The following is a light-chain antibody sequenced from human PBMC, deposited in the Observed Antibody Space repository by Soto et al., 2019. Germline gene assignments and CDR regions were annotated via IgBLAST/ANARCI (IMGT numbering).Light chain of an antibody. CDR3: TSYTXSTPFYV. CDR1: RTDVADGYDY. V-gene: IGLV2-14*03. J-gene: IGLJ1*01. Sequence: QSVLTQPASVSGSPGQSIAISCTGVRTDVADGYDYVSWYQQHPGQAPQLIIYDVSNRPSGVSDRFSGSKSGNTASLTLSGLQPEDEAEYSCTSYTXSTPFYVFGTGTKVTVL. CDR2: DVS.